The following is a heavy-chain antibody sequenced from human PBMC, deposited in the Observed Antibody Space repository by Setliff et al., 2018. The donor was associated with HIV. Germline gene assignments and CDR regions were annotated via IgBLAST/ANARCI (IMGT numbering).Heavy chain of an antibody. CDR3: ARAHLTTAHNWFDP. V-gene: IGHV4-39*07. J-gene: IGHJ5*02. CDR1: GGSISSSNYY. Sequence: SETLSLTCTVSGGSISSSNYYWGWIRQPPGKGREWIGSIYYSGSTNYNPSLKSRVTISVDTSKNQFSLKLSSVTAADTAVYYCARAHLTTAHNWFDPWGQGTLVTVSS. D-gene: IGHD4-4*01. CDR2: IYYSGST.